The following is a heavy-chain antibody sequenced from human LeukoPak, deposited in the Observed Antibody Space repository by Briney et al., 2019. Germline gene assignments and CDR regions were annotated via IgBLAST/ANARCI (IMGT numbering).Heavy chain of an antibody. CDR1: GFTFRSYW. Sequence: GRSLRLSCAASGFTFRSYWMSWVRQAPGKGLEWVANIKQDGSEKYYVDSVKGRFTISRDNAKNSLYLQMNSLRAEDTAVYYCARDHLWSSDVWGKGTTVTVSS. J-gene: IGHJ6*04. D-gene: IGHD3-10*01. CDR2: IKQDGSEK. CDR3: ARDHLWSSDV. V-gene: IGHV3-7*01.